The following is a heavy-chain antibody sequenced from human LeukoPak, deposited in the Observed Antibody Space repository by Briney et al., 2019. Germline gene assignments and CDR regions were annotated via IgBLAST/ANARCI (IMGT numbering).Heavy chain of an antibody. V-gene: IGHV3-7*01. Sequence: GGSLRLSCAASGFTFSSYWMSWVRQAPGKGLEWVANIKQDGSEKYYVDSVKGRFTISRDNAKNSLYLQMNSLRAEDTAVYYCARGMRYCSGGSCYDYWGQGTLVTVSS. CDR3: ARGMRYCSGGSCYDY. CDR2: IKQDGSEK. J-gene: IGHJ4*02. D-gene: IGHD2-15*01. CDR1: GFTFSSYW.